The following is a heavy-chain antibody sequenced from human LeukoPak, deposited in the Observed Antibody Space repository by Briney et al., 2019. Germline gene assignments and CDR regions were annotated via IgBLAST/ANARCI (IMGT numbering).Heavy chain of an antibody. CDR3: ARGKVRGVFDP. J-gene: IGHJ5*02. D-gene: IGHD3-10*01. CDR1: GGSISSGDYY. Sequence: PSQTLSLTCTVSGGSISSGDYYWSWIRQPPGKGLEWIGYTYYSGSTYYNPSLKSRVTISVDTSKNQFSLKLSSVTAADTAVYYCARGKVRGVFDPWGQGTLVTVSS. CDR2: TYYSGST. V-gene: IGHV4-30-4*01.